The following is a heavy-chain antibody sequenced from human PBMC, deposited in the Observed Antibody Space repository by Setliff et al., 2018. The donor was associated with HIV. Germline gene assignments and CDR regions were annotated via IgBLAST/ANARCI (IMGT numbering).Heavy chain of an antibody. CDR2: IIPMSGVP. Sequence: SVKVPCKASGGNFRSYGISWVRQAPGQGLEWMGGIIPMSGVPKYAQKFQGRVTITADRSTSTAYMELSSLRSEDTAVYYCARNPEMAALNYFYYYMDVWGKGTTVTV. D-gene: IGHD6-19*01. J-gene: IGHJ6*03. CDR1: GGNFRSYG. CDR3: ARNPEMAALNYFYYYMDV. V-gene: IGHV1-69*10.